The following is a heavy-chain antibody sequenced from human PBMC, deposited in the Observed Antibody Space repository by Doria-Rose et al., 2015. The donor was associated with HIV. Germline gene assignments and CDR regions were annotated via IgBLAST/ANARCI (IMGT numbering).Heavy chain of an antibody. Sequence: VKLQQWGPGLVKPSGPLPLTCAVSGASISSSNWWSWVRQPPGKGLEWIGEIYHTGSTYYNVSLKSRLSMSVDTSKNQFSLKLISVTAADTAIYYCAGLVGRGFKYFNYWGQGTLVKVSS. CDR1: GASISSSNW. CDR3: AGLVGRGFKYFNY. D-gene: IGHD2-15*01. CDR2: IYHTGST. V-gene: IGHV4-4*02. J-gene: IGHJ1*01.